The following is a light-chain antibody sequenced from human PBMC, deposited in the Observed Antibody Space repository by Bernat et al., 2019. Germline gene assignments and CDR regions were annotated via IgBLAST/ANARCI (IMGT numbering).Light chain of an antibody. CDR2: DVR. V-gene: IGLV2-14*03. CDR1: SSDVGGYNY. J-gene: IGLJ3*02. Sequence: QSALTQPASVSGSPGQSITISCTGTSSDVGGYNYVSWYQQHPGRAPKLMIYDVRDRPSGISNRFSGSKSGNTASLTISGLLAEDEADYSCSSYTSSSTLVFGGGTRLTVL. CDR3: SSYTSSSTLV.